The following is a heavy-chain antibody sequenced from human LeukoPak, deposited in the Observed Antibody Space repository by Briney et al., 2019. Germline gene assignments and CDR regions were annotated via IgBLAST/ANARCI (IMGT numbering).Heavy chain of an antibody. V-gene: IGHV3-72*01. CDR3: AAIAARPGVDC. J-gene: IGHJ4*02. CDR1: GFTFSDHY. CDR2: TRNKANSYTT. Sequence: GGSLRLSCAASGFTFSDHYMDWVRQAPGKGLEWVGRTRNKANSYTTEYAASVKGRFTISRDDSKNSLYLQMNSLKTEDTAVYYCAAIAARPGVDCWGQGTLVTVSS. D-gene: IGHD6-6*01.